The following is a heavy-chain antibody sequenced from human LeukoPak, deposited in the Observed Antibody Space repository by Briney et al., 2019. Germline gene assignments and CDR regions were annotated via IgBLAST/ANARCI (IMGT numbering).Heavy chain of an antibody. V-gene: IGHV3-11*01. Sequence: GGSLRLSCAASGFTFSDYNMNWVRQAPGKGLEWVSYITDSGNTIHYADSVKGRLNSLYLQMNSLRAEDTAVYYCARSIGLTGGGVDVWGQGTTVTASS. CDR3: ARSIGLTGGGVDV. J-gene: IGHJ6*02. CDR2: ITDSGNTI. CDR1: GFTFSDYN. D-gene: IGHD3-9*01.